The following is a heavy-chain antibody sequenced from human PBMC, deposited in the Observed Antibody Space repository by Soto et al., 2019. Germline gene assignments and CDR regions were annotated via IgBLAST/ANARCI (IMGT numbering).Heavy chain of an antibody. Sequence: GLDLEWLALIYWDDDKRYSPSLKSRLTITKDTSKNQVVLTMTNMDPVDTATYYCAHSSSYALDYWGQGTLVTVSS. CDR2: IYWDDDK. V-gene: IGHV2-5*02. D-gene: IGHD4-17*01. J-gene: IGHJ4*02. CDR3: AHSSSYALDY.